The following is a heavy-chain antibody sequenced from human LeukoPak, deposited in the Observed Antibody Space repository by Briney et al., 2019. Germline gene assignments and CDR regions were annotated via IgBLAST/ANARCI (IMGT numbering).Heavy chain of an antibody. Sequence: PSETLSLTCAVYGGSISGYYWSWIRQPPGKGLEWNGEINHSGSTNYNPYLKSRVTIPVATSKNQFSLKLSSVTAADTAVYYCARGRGAMVHYYYGMDVWVQGTTVTVSS. V-gene: IGHV4-34*01. CDR3: ARGRGAMVHYYYGMDV. J-gene: IGHJ6*02. CDR2: INHSGST. D-gene: IGHD5-18*01. CDR1: GGSISGYY.